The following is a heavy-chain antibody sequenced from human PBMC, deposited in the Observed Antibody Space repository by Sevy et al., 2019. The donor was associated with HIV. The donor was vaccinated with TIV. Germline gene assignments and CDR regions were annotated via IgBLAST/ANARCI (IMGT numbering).Heavy chain of an antibody. V-gene: IGHV3-21*01. D-gene: IGHD3-10*01. J-gene: IGHJ4*02. CDR3: ASGGSSKRY. CDR1: GFTFSSYS. CDR2: ISSSSSYI. Sequence: GGSLRLSCAASGFTFSSYSMNWVRQAPGKGLEWVSSISSSSSYIYYAGSVKGRFTISGDNAKNSLYLQMNSLSAEDTAVYYCASGGSSKRYWGQGTLVTVSS.